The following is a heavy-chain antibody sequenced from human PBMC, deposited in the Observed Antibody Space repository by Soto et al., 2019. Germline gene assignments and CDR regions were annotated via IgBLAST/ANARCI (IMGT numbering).Heavy chain of an antibody. CDR3: ARGNHRWLQLWYFDL. CDR2: IIPIFGTA. J-gene: IGHJ2*01. CDR1: GGTFSSYT. V-gene: IGHV1-69*12. D-gene: IGHD5-12*01. Sequence: QVQLVQSGAEVKKPGSSVTVSCKASGGTFSSYTISWVRQAPGQGLEWMGGIIPIFGTANYAQKFQGRVTIHADESPSTAYMELSSLRSEDTAVYYCARGNHRWLQLWYFDLWGRGTLVTVSS.